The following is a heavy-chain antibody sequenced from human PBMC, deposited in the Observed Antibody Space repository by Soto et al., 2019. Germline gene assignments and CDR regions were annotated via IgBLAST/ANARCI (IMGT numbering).Heavy chain of an antibody. CDR3: AKAFGDYDGVDAFDI. CDR2: IVFDGSNK. J-gene: IGHJ3*02. Sequence: QVQLVESGGGVVQPGRSLRLSCAASEFTFSNYGMHWVRQAPGKGLEWVAVIVFDGSNKYYADSVKGRFTISRDNSKNTLFLQMDSLRAEDTAVYYCAKAFGDYDGVDAFDIWGPGTMVTVSS. CDR1: EFTFSNYG. D-gene: IGHD4-17*01. V-gene: IGHV3-30*18.